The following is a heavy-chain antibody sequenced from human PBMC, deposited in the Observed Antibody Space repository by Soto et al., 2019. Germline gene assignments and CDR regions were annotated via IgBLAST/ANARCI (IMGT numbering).Heavy chain of an antibody. CDR3: ARSIILGNWFDP. CDR2: INAGNGKT. J-gene: IGHJ5*02. Sequence: QVQLVQSGAEVKKPGASVKVSCKASGYTFTSYAMHWVRQAPGQRLEWMGWINAGNGKTKYSQKFQGRVTITRETSASKAYMERSSLRSKDTAVYYCARSIILGNWFDPWGQGTLVTVSS. CDR1: GYTFTSYA. D-gene: IGHD3-16*01. V-gene: IGHV1-3*01.